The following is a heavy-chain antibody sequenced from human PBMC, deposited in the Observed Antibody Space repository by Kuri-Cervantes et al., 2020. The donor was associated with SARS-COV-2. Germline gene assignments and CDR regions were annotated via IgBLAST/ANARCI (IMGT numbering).Heavy chain of an antibody. CDR2: VRRDGSNY. V-gene: IGHV3-30*02. D-gene: IGHD3-3*01. CDR1: GFTFSSYG. Sequence: GESLKISCAGSGFTFSSYGMHWVRQAPGKGLEWVGFVRRDGSNYYYADSVKGRFTISRDNSKNSLYLEMNSLRPEDTAVYYCAKVETASLDYWGQGTLVTVSS. CDR3: AKVETASLDY. J-gene: IGHJ4*02.